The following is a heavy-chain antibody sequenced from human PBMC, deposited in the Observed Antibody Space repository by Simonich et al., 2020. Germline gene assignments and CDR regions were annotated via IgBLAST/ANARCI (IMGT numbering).Heavy chain of an antibody. Sequence: QVQLVQSGAEVKKPGASVKVSCKASGYTFTGYYMHWVRQAPGHGLEWMGWINPNSGGTNDAQKFQGRGTMTRDTSISTAYMERGRLRSDDTAVYYCARVRFEAFDIWGQGTMVTVSS. J-gene: IGHJ3*02. CDR1: GYTFTGYY. CDR3: ARVRFEAFDI. CDR2: INPNSGGT. V-gene: IGHV1-2*02.